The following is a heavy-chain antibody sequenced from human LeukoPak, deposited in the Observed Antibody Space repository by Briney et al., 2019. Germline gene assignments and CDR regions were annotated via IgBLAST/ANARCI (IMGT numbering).Heavy chain of an antibody. CDR3: AKDRGFGNYYYYYMDV. CDR1: GFTFSSYS. D-gene: IGHD3-10*01. Sequence: PGGSLRLSCAASGFTFSSYSMNWVRQAPGKGLEWVSFISSSRSYIYYADSVKGRFTISRDNAKNSLYLQMNSLRAEDTAVYYCAKDRGFGNYYYYYMDVWGKGTTVTISS. CDR2: ISSSRSYI. V-gene: IGHV3-21*01. J-gene: IGHJ6*03.